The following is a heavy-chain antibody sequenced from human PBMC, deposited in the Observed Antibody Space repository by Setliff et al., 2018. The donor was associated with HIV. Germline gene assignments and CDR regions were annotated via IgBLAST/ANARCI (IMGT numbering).Heavy chain of an antibody. V-gene: IGHV4-30-4*08. CDR2: IHYSGFT. D-gene: IGHD3-10*01. Sequence: SETLSLTCTVSGGSIASGDYYWNWIRQPPGKGLEWIGYIHYSGFTYYKPSLKSRVTISVDTPKNQFFLKLSSVTAADTAVYYCARYYYGSQTMLDYWGQGTLVTSPQ. J-gene: IGHJ4*02. CDR3: ARYYYGSQTMLDY. CDR1: GGSIASGDYY.